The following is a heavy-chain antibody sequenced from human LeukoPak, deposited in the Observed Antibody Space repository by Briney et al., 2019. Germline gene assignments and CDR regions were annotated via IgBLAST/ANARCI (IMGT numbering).Heavy chain of an antibody. V-gene: IGHV3-21*01. D-gene: IGHD3-10*02. Sequence: PGGSLRLSCAASGFTFSSYSMNWVRQAPGKGLEWVSSISGSSSYIYYADSVEGRFTISRHNAKNSLYLQMNSLRAEDTAVYYCAELGITMIGGVWGKGTTVTISS. CDR1: GFTFSSYS. CDR2: ISGSSSYI. CDR3: AELGITMIGGV. J-gene: IGHJ6*04.